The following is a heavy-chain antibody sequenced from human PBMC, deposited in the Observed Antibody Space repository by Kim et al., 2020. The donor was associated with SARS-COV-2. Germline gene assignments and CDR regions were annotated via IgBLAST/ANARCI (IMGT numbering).Heavy chain of an antibody. Sequence: SETLSLTCTVSGGSISSSSYYWGWIRQPPGKGLEWIGSIYYSGSTYYNPSLKSRVTISVDTSKNQFSLKLSSVTAADTAVYYCARHLKLRYFDWSKPYGMDVWRQGTTVTVSS. V-gene: IGHV4-39*01. CDR2: IYYSGST. CDR3: ARHLKLRYFDWSKPYGMDV. J-gene: IGHJ6*02. D-gene: IGHD3-9*01. CDR1: GGSISSSSYY.